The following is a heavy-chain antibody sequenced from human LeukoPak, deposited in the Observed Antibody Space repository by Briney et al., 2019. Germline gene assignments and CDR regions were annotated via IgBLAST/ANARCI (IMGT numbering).Heavy chain of an antibody. Sequence: SETLSLTCTVSGGSINSYYWSWIRQPPGKGLEWIGYIYSSGTTSYNPSLRSRVTISRDTSKNQFSLKLTSVTAADTAVYYCAKHMGPYYHDPFDPWGQETLLTVSS. CDR3: AKHMGPYYHDPFDP. D-gene: IGHD3-22*01. CDR1: GGSINSYY. V-gene: IGHV4-59*08. CDR2: IYSSGTT. J-gene: IGHJ5*02.